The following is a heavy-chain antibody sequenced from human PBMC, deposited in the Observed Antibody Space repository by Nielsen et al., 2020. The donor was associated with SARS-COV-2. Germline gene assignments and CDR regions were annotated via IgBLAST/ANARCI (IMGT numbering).Heavy chain of an antibody. Sequence: GSLKISCAASGFTFANYGIHWVRQVAGRGLEWVAIVSRDGSDTFYVDSVKGRFTISRDNSKNTMYLQMNSLRAEDTAVYYCARDPRYRSGVWGQGTTVTVS. CDR2: VSRDGSDT. V-gene: IGHV3-33*08. J-gene: IGHJ6*02. CDR3: ARDPRYRSGV. D-gene: IGHD6-25*01. CDR1: GFTFANYG.